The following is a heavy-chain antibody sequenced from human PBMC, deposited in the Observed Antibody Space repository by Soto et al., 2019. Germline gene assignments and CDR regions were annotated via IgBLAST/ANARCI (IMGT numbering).Heavy chain of an antibody. V-gene: IGHV3-72*01. D-gene: IGHD2-8*01. Sequence: PGGSLRLSCAASGFTFSDYYMDWVRQAPGKGLEWVGRSRKKADSYTTEYAASVKGRFTISRDDSKNLLYLQMNSLKTEDTAVYYCARRLYAYAYWGQGSLVTVSS. CDR3: ARRLYAYAY. CDR1: GFTFSDYY. CDR2: SRKKADSYTT. J-gene: IGHJ4*02.